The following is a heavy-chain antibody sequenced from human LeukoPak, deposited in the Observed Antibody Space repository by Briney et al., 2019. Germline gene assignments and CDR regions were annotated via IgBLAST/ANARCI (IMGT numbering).Heavy chain of an antibody. J-gene: IGHJ3*02. CDR1: GGSVSSSF. CDR3: ARVRPTDDYGDSHDAFDI. D-gene: IGHD4-17*01. V-gene: IGHV4-59*02. CDR2: IYYSGRT. Sequence: SETLSLTCSVSGGSVSSSFWSWIRQPPGKGLEWIGHIYYSGRTNYTPSLKSRVTISVDTSKNHFSLKVTSVTAADTAVYYCARVRPTDDYGDSHDAFDIWGQGTLVAVSS.